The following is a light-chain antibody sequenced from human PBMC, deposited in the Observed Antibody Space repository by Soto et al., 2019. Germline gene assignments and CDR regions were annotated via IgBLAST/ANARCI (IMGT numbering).Light chain of an antibody. V-gene: IGKV3-15*01. J-gene: IGKJ1*01. Sequence: EIVMTQSPAALSVSPGERATLSCRASQSVSSNLAWSQQKPGQAPRLRIYGASTRATGIPARFSGSGSGTEFTLTISSLQSEDFAVYYCQHYNNWPRTFGQGTKVEIK. CDR2: GAS. CDR3: QHYNNWPRT. CDR1: QSVSSN.